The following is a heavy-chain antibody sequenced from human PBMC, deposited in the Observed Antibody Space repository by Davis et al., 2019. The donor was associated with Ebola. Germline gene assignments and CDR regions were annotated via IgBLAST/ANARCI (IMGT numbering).Heavy chain of an antibody. V-gene: IGHV4-34*01. J-gene: IGHJ5*01. CDR2: TGHSGYT. D-gene: IGHD4-17*01. Sequence: SETLSLTCAVYGASFSDYFWSWIRQPPGKGLEWIGETGHSGYTNYSPSLMSRVTISVDSSKSQFSLKLHSVTAADTAVYYCARTTKTNIEASGLGFNSFDSWGQGALVSVSS. CDR3: ARTTKTNIEASGLGFNSFDS. CDR1: GASFSDYF.